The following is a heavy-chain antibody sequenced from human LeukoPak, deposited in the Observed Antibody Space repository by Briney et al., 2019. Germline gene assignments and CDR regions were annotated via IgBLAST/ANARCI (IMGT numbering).Heavy chain of an antibody. V-gene: IGHV1-2*02. CDR1: GYSFTAFY. CDR2: VHPRSGET. D-gene: IGHD3-10*01. CDR3: ARDGEYGTGSYYRGCFDY. J-gene: IGHJ4*02. Sequence: ASVKVSCKASGYSFTAFYIHWVRQAPGQGLEWMGWVHPRSGETNYAYKFRGRVTMTRDTSISTTYMDLGSLGSDDTAVYYCARDGEYGTGSYYRGCFDYWGQGTLVTVSS.